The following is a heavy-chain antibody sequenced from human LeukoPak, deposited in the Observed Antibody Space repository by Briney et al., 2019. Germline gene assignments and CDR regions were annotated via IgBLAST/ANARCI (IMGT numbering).Heavy chain of an antibody. CDR1: GFTFSSYW. CDR3: ARDPYYYGSGSRHDAFDI. D-gene: IGHD3-10*01. Sequence: GGSLRLSCAASGFTFSSYWMHWVRQAPGKGLVWVSRINSDGSSTSYADSVKGRFTISRDNAKNTLYLQMNSLRAEDTAVYYCARDPYYYGSGSRHDAFDIWGQGTMVTVSS. CDR2: INSDGSST. J-gene: IGHJ3*02. V-gene: IGHV3-74*01.